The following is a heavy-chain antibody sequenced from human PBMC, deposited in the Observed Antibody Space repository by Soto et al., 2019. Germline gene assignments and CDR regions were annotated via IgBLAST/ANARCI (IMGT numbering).Heavy chain of an antibody. Sequence: GSLRLSCAASGFTFSDYYMSWIRQAPGKGLEWIGSISFKGTTYYNPSLKSRVTISADTSKNHFSLNVSSVTAADTAVFYCARSTFWYYHETGGYYGFDNWGQGTLVTVSS. CDR1: GFTFSDYY. CDR3: ARSTFWYYHETGGYYGFDN. D-gene: IGHD3-22*01. J-gene: IGHJ4*02. CDR2: ISFKGTT. V-gene: IGHV4-38-2*01.